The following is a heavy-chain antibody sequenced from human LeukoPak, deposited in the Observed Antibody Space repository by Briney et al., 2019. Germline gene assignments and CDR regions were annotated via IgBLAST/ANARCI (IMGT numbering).Heavy chain of an antibody. J-gene: IGHJ4*02. Sequence: ASVKVSCKXSGGTFSSNAISWVQQAPGQGLEWMGGIIPIFGTANYAQKFQGRVTITRNTSISTAYMELSSLRSEDTAVYYCARRVLPYYFDYWGQGTLVTVSS. V-gene: IGHV1-69*05. D-gene: IGHD3-10*01. CDR3: ARRVLPYYFDY. CDR2: IIPIFGTA. CDR1: GGTFSSNA.